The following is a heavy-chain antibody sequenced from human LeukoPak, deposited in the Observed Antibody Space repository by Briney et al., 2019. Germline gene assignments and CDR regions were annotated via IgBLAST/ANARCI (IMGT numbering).Heavy chain of an antibody. CDR3: ARQQWLEDMYGMDV. D-gene: IGHD6-19*01. J-gene: IGHJ6*02. CDR2: IWYDGSNK. V-gene: IGHV3-33*01. CDR1: GFTFSSYG. Sequence: GGPLRLSCAASGFTFSSYGMHWVRQAPGKGLEWVAVIWYDGSNKYYADSVKGRFTISRDNSKNTLYLQMNSLRAEDTAVYYCARQQWLEDMYGMDVWGQGTTVTVSS.